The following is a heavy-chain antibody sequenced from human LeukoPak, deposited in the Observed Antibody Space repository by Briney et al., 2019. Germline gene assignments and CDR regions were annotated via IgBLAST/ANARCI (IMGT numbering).Heavy chain of an antibody. D-gene: IGHD2-21*02. Sequence: SETLSLTCTVSGGSVSSYYWSWIRQPPGKGLEWIGYIYYSGSTNYNPSLKSRVTISVDTSKNQFSLKLSSVTAADTAVYYCARRSVVTAMSFDYWGQGTLVTVSS. CDR1: GGSVSSYY. J-gene: IGHJ4*02. CDR2: IYYSGST. CDR3: ARRSVVTAMSFDY. V-gene: IGHV4-59*08.